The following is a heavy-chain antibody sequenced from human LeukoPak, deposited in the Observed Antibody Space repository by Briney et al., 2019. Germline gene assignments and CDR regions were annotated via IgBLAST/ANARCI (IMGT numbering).Heavy chain of an antibody. D-gene: IGHD4-17*01. CDR3: ARDHDFGDYARFDP. CDR2: ISSSSSYI. Sequence: GGSLRLSCAASGFTFSSYSMNWVRQAPGKGLEWVSSISSSSSYIYYADSVKGRFTISRDNAKNSLYLQMNSLRAEDTAVYYCARDHDFGDYARFDPLGQGTLVTVSS. CDR1: GFTFSSYS. V-gene: IGHV3-21*01. J-gene: IGHJ5*02.